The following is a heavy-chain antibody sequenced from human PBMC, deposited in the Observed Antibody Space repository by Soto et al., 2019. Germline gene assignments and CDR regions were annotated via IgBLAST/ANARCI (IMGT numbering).Heavy chain of an antibody. CDR2: ISAYNGNT. D-gene: IGHD3-22*01. CDR1: GYTFTNYG. J-gene: IGHJ5*02. V-gene: IGHV1-18*01. CDR3: ARDYYYDSSGYLGWFDP. Sequence: ASVKVSCKASGYTFTNYGISWVRQAPGQGLEWMGWISAYNGNTNYAQKLQGRVTMTTDTSTSTAYMELRSLRSDDTAVYYCARDYYYDSSGYLGWFDPWGQGTLVTVSS.